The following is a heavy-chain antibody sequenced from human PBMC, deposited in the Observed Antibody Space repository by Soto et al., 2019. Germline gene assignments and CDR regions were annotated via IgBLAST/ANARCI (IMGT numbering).Heavy chain of an antibody. V-gene: IGHV1-69*02. J-gene: IGHJ4*02. Sequence: SVKVSCKASGGTFSSYTISWVRQAPGQGLEWMGRIIPILGIANYAQKFKGRVTITADKSTSTAYMELSSLRSEDTAVYYCARIHPGYSSGWYVDYWGQGTLVTV. D-gene: IGHD6-19*01. CDR3: ARIHPGYSSGWYVDY. CDR1: GGTFSSYT. CDR2: IIPILGIA.